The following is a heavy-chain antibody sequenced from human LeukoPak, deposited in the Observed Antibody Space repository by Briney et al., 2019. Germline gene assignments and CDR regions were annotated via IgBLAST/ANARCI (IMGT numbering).Heavy chain of an antibody. CDR1: GSTFSNYA. D-gene: IGHD3-9*01. J-gene: IGHJ4*02. CDR2: ITGSGTST. Sequence: GGSPRLPGVASGSTFSNYAMNRVRQAPGKGLELASAITGSGTSTYYAASLKRRFTISRDNSQNTVFLQMNSLRHEDTAIYYCVIWGDYDVLTGYYVPDYWGQGTLVTVSS. CDR3: VIWGDYDVLTGYYVPDY. V-gene: IGHV3-23*01.